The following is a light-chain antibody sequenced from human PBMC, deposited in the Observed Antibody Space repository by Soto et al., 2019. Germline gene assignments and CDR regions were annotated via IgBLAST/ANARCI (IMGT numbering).Light chain of an antibody. V-gene: IGLV2-23*01. CDR2: EGS. CDR3: CSYAGAGTLV. Sequence: QSALTQPASVSGSPGQSITISCTGTSSDVGYYNLVSWYQQHSGKAPKLMLYEGSKRPSGVSNRFSGSKSGNTASLTISGLQAEDEADYYCCSYAGAGTLVFGGGTKVTVL. J-gene: IGLJ2*01. CDR1: SSDVGYYNL.